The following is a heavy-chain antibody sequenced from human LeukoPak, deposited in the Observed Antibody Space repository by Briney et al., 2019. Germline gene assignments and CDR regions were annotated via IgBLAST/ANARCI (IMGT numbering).Heavy chain of an antibody. V-gene: IGHV3-21*01. J-gene: IGHJ4*02. CDR3: ARDRGYCSGGSCYENDY. Sequence: PGGSLRLSCAASGFTFSSYSMNWVRQAPGKGLEWVSSISSSSSYIYYADSAKGRFTISRDNAKNSLYLQMNSLRAEDTAVYYCARDRGYCSGGSCYENDYWGQGTLVTVSS. D-gene: IGHD2-15*01. CDR1: GFTFSSYS. CDR2: ISSSSSYI.